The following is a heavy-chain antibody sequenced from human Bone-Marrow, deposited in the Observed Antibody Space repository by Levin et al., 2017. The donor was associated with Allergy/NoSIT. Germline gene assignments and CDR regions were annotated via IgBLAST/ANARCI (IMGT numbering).Heavy chain of an antibody. J-gene: IGHJ4*02. D-gene: IGHD3-10*01. Sequence: GGSLRLSCAASGFTFTNYAMHWVRQAPGKGLEWVAVISYDGSNKYYADSVKGRFTISRDNSKNTLSLQMNSLRAEDTAVYYCARAYGSGNYLGYWGQGTLVTVSS. V-gene: IGHV3-30-3*01. CDR3: ARAYGSGNYLGY. CDR1: GFTFTNYA. CDR2: ISYDGSNK.